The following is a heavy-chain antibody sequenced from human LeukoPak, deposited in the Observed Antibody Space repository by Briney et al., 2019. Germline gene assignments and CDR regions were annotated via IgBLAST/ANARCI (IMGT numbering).Heavy chain of an antibody. CDR2: ISAYNGNT. V-gene: IGHV1-18*01. CDR3: ARDGAVTVTYDAFDI. CDR1: GYTFTSYG. J-gene: IGHJ3*02. Sequence: ASVKVSCKASGYTFTSYGISWVRQAPGQGLEWMGWISAYNGNTNYAQKLQGRVTMTTGTSTSTAHMELRSLRSDDTAVYYCARDGAVTVTYDAFDIWGQGTMVTVSS. D-gene: IGHD2/OR15-2a*01.